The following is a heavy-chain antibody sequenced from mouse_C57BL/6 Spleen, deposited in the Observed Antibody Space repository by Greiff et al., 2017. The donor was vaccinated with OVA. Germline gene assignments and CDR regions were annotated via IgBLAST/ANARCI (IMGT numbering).Heavy chain of an antibody. V-gene: IGHV1-53*01. Sequence: QVHVKQSGTELVKPGASVKLSCKASGYTFTSYWMHWVKQRPGQGLEWIGNINPSNGGTNYNEKFKSKATLTVDKSSSTAYMQLSSLTSEDSAVYDCARHYGSPWYFDVWGTGTTVTVSS. CDR2: INPSNGGT. CDR1: GYTFTSYW. J-gene: IGHJ1*03. CDR3: ARHYGSPWYFDV. D-gene: IGHD1-1*01.